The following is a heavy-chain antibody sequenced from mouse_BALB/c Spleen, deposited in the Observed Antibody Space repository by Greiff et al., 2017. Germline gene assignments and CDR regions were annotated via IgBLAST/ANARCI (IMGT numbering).Heavy chain of an antibody. CDR1: GFSLTSYG. CDR2: IWSGGST. D-gene: IGHD2-4*01. J-gene: IGHJ3*01. V-gene: IGHV2-2*02. CDR3: ARNGDYDVFAY. Sequence: QVQLQQSGPGLVQPSQSLSITCTVSGFSLTSYGVHWVRQSPGKGLEWLGVIWSGGSTDYNAAFISRPSISKDNSKSQVFFKMNSLQANDTAIYYCARNGDYDVFAYWGQGTLVTVSA.